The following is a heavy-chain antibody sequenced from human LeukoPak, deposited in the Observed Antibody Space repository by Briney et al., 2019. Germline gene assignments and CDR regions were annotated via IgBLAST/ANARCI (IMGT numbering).Heavy chain of an antibody. CDR1: GYTFTGYY. D-gene: IGHD2-2*01. J-gene: IGHJ4*02. CDR3: ARVPRIVVVPAAMTH. Sequence: VKVSCKASGYTFTGYYMHWVRQAPGQGLEWMGWINPNSGGTNYAQKFQGRVTMTRDTSISTAYMELSRLRSDDTAVYYCARVPRIVVVPAAMTHWGQGTLVTVSS. V-gene: IGHV1-2*02. CDR2: INPNSGGT.